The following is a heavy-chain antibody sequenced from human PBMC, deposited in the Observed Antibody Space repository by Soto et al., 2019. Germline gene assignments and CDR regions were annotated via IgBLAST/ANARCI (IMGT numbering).Heavy chain of an antibody. CDR2: IYYSGST. J-gene: IGHJ3*02. Sequence: SETLSLTCTVSGGSISSYYGSWIRQPPGKGLEWIGYIYYSGSTNYDPSLKSRVTISVDTSKSQVSRKLSSVTAADTAVYYCARHDGGSSLDAFDIWGQGTMVTVSS. CDR3: ARHDGGSSLDAFDI. D-gene: IGHD2-15*01. V-gene: IGHV4-59*08. CDR1: GGSISSYY.